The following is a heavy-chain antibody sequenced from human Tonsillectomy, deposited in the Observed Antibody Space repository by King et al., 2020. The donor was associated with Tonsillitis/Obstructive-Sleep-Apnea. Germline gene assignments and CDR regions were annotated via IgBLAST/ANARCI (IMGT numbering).Heavy chain of an antibody. J-gene: IGHJ6*03. CDR1: GGTFSSYA. Sequence: QLVQSGAEVKRPGSSVKVSCKASGGTFSSYAISWVRQAPGQGLEWMGGIIPIFGTANYAQKFQGRVTITADESTSKAYMELRSLRSEDTAVYYCARAGSYSGSYYYYYMDVWGKGTTVTVSS. CDR3: ARAGSYSGSYYYYYMDV. V-gene: IGHV1-69*01. CDR2: IIPIFGTA. D-gene: IGHD1-26*01.